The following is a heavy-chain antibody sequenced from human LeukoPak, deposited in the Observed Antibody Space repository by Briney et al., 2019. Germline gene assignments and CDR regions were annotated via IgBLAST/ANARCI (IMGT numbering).Heavy chain of an antibody. D-gene: IGHD3-22*01. CDR3: VRPSYYDSSGYSLDGFDI. V-gene: IGHV3-72*01. J-gene: IGHJ3*02. Sequence: GGSLRLSCAASGFTISDYYMDWVRQAPGKGLEWVGRTRNKANSYTTDYAESVKGRFTISRDDSKKSVFLQMNSLKTEDTAVYYCVRPSYYDSSGYSLDGFDIWGQGTMVTVSS. CDR2: TRNKANSYTT. CDR1: GFTISDYY.